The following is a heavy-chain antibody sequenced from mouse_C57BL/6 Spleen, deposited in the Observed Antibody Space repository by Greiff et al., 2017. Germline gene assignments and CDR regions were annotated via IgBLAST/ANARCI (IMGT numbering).Heavy chain of an antibody. Sequence: EVQLQESGPGLVKPSQSLSLTCSVTGYSITSGYYWNWIRQFPGNKLEWMGYISYDGSNNYNPSLQNRISITRDTSKNQFFLKLNSVTTEDTATYYCARATTVVALDYWGQGTTLTVSS. J-gene: IGHJ2*01. V-gene: IGHV3-6*01. D-gene: IGHD1-1*01. CDR2: ISYDGSN. CDR3: ARATTVVALDY. CDR1: GYSITSGYY.